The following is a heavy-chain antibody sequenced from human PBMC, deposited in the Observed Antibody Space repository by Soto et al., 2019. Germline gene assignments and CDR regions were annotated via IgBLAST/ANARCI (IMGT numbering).Heavy chain of an antibody. CDR3: AKRSPYSSGWYSPIFDY. Sequence: GGSLRLSCAASGFSFSDYAMIWVCQAPGKGLEWVSVISESGGSTHYADSVRGRFTVSRDNSKNSLSLRMNSLRDEDTAVYFCAKRSPYSSGWYSPIFDYWGQGALVTVSS. D-gene: IGHD6-13*01. J-gene: IGHJ4*02. V-gene: IGHV3-23*01. CDR2: ISESGGST. CDR1: GFSFSDYA.